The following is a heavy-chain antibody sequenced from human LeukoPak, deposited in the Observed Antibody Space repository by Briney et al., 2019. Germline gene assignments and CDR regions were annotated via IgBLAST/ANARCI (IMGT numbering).Heavy chain of an antibody. D-gene: IGHD3-10*01. CDR3: ARYGSGAYALDV. V-gene: IGHV4-59*08. J-gene: IGHJ3*01. CDR1: GGSISTYY. CDR2: IHYSGAI. Sequence: PSETLSLTCTVSGGSISTYYWSWIRQPPGKGLEWIAHIHYSGAIKYNPSLKSRVSMSVDTSKNQFSLRLSSVTAADMAVYYCARYGSGAYALDVWGQGTMVTVSS.